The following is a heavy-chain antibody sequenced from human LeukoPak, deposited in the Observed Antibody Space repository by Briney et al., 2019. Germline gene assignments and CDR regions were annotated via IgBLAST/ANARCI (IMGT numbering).Heavy chain of an antibody. Sequence: GGSLRLSCAASGFTFSSYAMSWVRQAPGKGLEWVSAISGSGGSTYYADSVKGRFTISRDNSKNTLYLQMNSLRAEDTAVYYCAKDYDSSGYPNPVDYWGQGTLVTVSS. D-gene: IGHD3-22*01. J-gene: IGHJ4*02. CDR3: AKDYDSSGYPNPVDY. V-gene: IGHV3-23*01. CDR1: GFTFSSYA. CDR2: ISGSGGST.